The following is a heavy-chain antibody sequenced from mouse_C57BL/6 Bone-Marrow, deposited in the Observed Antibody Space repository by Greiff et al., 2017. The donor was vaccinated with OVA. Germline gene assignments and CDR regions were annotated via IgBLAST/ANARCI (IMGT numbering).Heavy chain of an antibody. V-gene: IGHV5-6*01. J-gene: IGHJ4*01. D-gene: IGHD1-1*01. Sequence: DVHLVESGGDLVKPGGSLKLSCAASGFTFSSYGMSWVRQTPDKRLEWVATISSGGSYTYYPDSVKGRFTISRDNAKNTLYLQMSSLKSEDTAMYYCARHRYGYALDYWGQGTSVTVSS. CDR3: ARHRYGYALDY. CDR2: ISSGGSYT. CDR1: GFTFSSYG.